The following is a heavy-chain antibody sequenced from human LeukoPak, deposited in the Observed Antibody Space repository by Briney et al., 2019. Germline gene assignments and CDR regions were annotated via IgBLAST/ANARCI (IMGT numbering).Heavy chain of an antibody. CDR3: ARAPPNIVLMVYAPSYFDY. CDR2: IYYSGST. V-gene: IGHV4-39*07. D-gene: IGHD2-8*01. CDR1: GGSISSSSYY. J-gene: IGHJ4*02. Sequence: SETLSLTCTVSGGSISSSSYYWGWIRQPPGKGLEWIGSIYYSGSTYYNPSLKSRVTISVDTSKNQFSLKLSSVTAADTAVYYCARAPPNIVLMVYAPSYFDYWGQGTLVTVSS.